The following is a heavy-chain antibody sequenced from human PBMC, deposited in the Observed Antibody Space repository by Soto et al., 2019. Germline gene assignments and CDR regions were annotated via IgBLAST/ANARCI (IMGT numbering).Heavy chain of an antibody. CDR2: IYYSGST. D-gene: IGHD3-16*01. CDR1: GGSLSSYY. CDR3: ARRWGEALDY. J-gene: IGHJ4*02. V-gene: IGHV4-59*08. Sequence: QVQLQESGPGLVKPSETLSLTCTVSGGSLSSYYWSWIRQPPGKGLEWIGYIYYSGSTNYNPSLKGRVTISVDTSKNQFSLRLRSVTAADTAVYYCARRWGEALDYWGQGTLVTVSS.